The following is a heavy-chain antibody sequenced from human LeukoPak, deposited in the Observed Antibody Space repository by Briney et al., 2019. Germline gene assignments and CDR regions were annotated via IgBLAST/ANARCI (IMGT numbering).Heavy chain of an antibody. D-gene: IGHD3-3*01. CDR2: INHSGST. V-gene: IGHV4-34*01. Sequence: PSETLSLTCAVYGGSFSGYYWSWIRQPPGKGLEWIGEINHSGSTNYNPSLKSRVTISVDTSKNQFSLKLSSVTAADTAVYYCARSGYDFWSGYSQYFQHWGQGTLVIVSS. CDR3: ARSGYDFWSGYSQYFQH. J-gene: IGHJ1*01. CDR1: GGSFSGYY.